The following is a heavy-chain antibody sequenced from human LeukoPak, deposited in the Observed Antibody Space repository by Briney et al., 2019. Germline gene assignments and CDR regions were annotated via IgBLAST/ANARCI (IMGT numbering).Heavy chain of an antibody. Sequence: SETLSLTCTVSGGSISSGSYYWSWIRQPAGKGLEWIGRIYTSGSTNYNPSLKSRVTISVDTSKNQFSLKLSSVTAADTAVYYCARVSSSYKNYYYMDVWGKGTTVTVSS. J-gene: IGHJ6*03. V-gene: IGHV4-61*02. D-gene: IGHD6-6*01. CDR2: IYTSGST. CDR3: ARVSSSYKNYYYMDV. CDR1: GGSISSGSYY.